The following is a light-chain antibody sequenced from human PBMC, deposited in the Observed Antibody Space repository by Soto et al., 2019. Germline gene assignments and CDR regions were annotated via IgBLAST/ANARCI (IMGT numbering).Light chain of an antibody. J-gene: IGLJ1*01. V-gene: IGLV1-44*01. CDR3: AAWDDSLNGYV. Sequence: QSVLTQPPSASGTPGQRVTISCSGSSSNIGSNTVNWYHQLPGTAPKLLIHANNQRPSGVPDRFSGSKSGTSASLAISWLQSEEADYYCAAWDDSLNGYVFGTGTKLTVL. CDR2: ANN. CDR1: SSNIGSNT.